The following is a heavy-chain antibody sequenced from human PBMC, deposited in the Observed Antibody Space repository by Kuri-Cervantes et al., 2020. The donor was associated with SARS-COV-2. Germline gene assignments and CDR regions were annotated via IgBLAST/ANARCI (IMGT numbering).Heavy chain of an antibody. CDR1: GFTFSSYD. J-gene: IGHJ6*02. D-gene: IGHD1-7*01. CDR3: AKRERGTGTANYYYYGMDV. V-gene: IGHV3-13*01. Sequence: GESLKISCAASGFTFSSYDMHWVRQATGKGLEWVSAIGTAGDTYYPGSVKGRFTISRDNSKNTLYLQMNSLRAEDTAVYYCAKRERGTGTANYYYYGMDVWGQGTTVTVSS. CDR2: IGTAGDT.